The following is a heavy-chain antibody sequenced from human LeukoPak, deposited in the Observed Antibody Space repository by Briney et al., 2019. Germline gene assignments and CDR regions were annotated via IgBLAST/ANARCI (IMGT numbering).Heavy chain of an antibody. J-gene: IGHJ4*02. CDR3: VSCFIDCGGAAFDY. D-gene: IGHD4-23*01. V-gene: IGHV1-69*04. CDR1: GGTFTSYA. Sequence: ASVKVSCKASGGTFTSYAIIWVRQAPGQGLEWMERIIPILGIANSPQKFQGRVTLTADTSTSPASMELSSLISDDPAVYYCVSCFIDCGGAAFDYWGQGTLVTVSS. CDR2: IIPILGIA.